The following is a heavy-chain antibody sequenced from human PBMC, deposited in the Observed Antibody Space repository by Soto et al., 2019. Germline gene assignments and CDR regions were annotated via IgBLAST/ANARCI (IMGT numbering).Heavy chain of an antibody. CDR1: GYTFTTYG. CDR3: ARVWVGTTFAYYYGMDV. Sequence: QVQLVQSGAEVKKPGASVKVSCKASGYTFTTYGINWVRQAPGQGLEWMGWISAYNGNTNYAQKLQGRVTMTTDTSTSTAYMELRRLRSDDTAVYYCARVWVGTTFAYYYGMDVWGQGTTVTVSS. J-gene: IGHJ6*02. D-gene: IGHD1-1*01. CDR2: ISAYNGNT. V-gene: IGHV1-18*01.